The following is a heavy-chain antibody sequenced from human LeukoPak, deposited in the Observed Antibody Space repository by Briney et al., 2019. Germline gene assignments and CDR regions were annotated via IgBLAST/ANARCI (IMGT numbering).Heavy chain of an antibody. J-gene: IGHJ3*02. D-gene: IGHD3-10*01. Sequence: QPGGSLRLSCAASGFIFINYAMNWVRQAPGKGLEWVSTISGSAGSTYYADSVKGRFTISRDNSKNTLYLQMNSLRAEDTAVYYCAKVDVASGSYYDDAFDIWGQGTMVTVSS. V-gene: IGHV3-23*01. CDR3: AKVDVASGSYYDDAFDI. CDR1: GFIFINYA. CDR2: ISGSAGST.